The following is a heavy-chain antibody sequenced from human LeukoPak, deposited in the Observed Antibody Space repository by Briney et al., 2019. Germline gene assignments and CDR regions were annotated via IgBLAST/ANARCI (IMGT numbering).Heavy chain of an antibody. D-gene: IGHD2-21*02. J-gene: IGHJ3*02. CDR2: ISSSGSTI. Sequence: GGSLRLSCAASGLRFSDYYMSWIRQAPGKGLEWVSYISSSGSTIYYADSVKGRFTISRDNAKNSLYLQMNSLRAEDTAVYYCARGEHIVVVTAIRKDAFDIWGQGTMVTVSS. CDR1: GLRFSDYY. CDR3: ARGEHIVVVTAIRKDAFDI. V-gene: IGHV3-11*04.